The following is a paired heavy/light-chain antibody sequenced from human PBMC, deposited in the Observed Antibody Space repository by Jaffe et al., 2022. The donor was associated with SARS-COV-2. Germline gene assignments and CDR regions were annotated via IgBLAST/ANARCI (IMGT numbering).Heavy chain of an antibody. CDR1: GFTFDDYA. CDR3: LRGVPNYRDWDAFKI. V-gene: IGHV3-49*04. D-gene: IGHD1-1*01. Sequence: EVQLVESGGGLEQPGRSLRLSCLASGFTFDDYAMNWVRQAPGKGLEWVGFIGGKAHAGTTEYAASVKGRFTISRDDSKSVVFLQMNSLKTEDTAVYYCLRGVPNYRDWDAFKIWGQGTMVTVSS. J-gene: IGHJ3*02. CDR2: IGGKAHAGTT.
Light chain of an antibody. CDR2: KVS. Sequence: DVVMTQSPLSLPVTLGQPASISCRSSQGLVYSDGKTYLNWFQQRPGQSPRRLIYKVSNRDSGVPLRFSASGSGTDFTLKISRVEAEDVGVYYCMQGTHWPITFGQGTRLEIK. CDR1: QGLVYSDGKTY. V-gene: IGKV2-30*01. CDR3: MQGTHWPIT. J-gene: IGKJ5*01.